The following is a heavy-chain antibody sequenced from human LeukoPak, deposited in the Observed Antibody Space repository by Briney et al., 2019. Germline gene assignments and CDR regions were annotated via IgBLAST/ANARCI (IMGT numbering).Heavy chain of an antibody. CDR2: LRGGGET. V-gene: IGHV3-23*01. CDR3: ARDRSDILTGYNDAFDI. Sequence: PGGSLRLSCAASGFSFTNYAMSWVRQAPARGPEWVSSLRGGGETFYADSVKGRFTISRDNAKNSLYLQMNSLRDEDTAVYYCARDRSDILTGYNDAFDIWGQGTMVTVSS. J-gene: IGHJ3*02. D-gene: IGHD3-9*01. CDR1: GFSFTNYA.